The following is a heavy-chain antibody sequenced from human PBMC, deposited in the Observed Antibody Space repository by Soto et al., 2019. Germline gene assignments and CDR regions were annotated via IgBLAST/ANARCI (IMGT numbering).Heavy chain of an antibody. D-gene: IGHD3-3*01. Sequence: QVQLVESGGGVVQPGRSLRLSCAASGIIFKGFGMHWVRQAPGKGLEWVAIIRFDGTNIHYADSVKGRFTISRDNSKNTLYLQMDSLRAEDTAVYYCARDGVGGTVFFGYLDYWGQGALVTVSS. CDR3: ARDGVGGTVFFGYLDY. J-gene: IGHJ4*02. V-gene: IGHV3-33*01. CDR1: GIIFKGFG. CDR2: IRFDGTNI.